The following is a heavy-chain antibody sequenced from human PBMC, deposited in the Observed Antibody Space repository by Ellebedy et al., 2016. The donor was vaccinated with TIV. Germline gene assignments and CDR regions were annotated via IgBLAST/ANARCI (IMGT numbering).Heavy chain of an antibody. CDR2: INSDGSST. CDR3: ARDRAEWLRSDY. CDR1: GFTFSSYW. J-gene: IGHJ4*02. V-gene: IGHV3-74*01. Sequence: GESLKISCAASGFTFSSYWMHWVRQAPGKGLVWVSRINSDGSSTSYADSVKGRFTISRDNAKNSLYLQMNSLRAEDTAVYYCARDRAEWLRSDYWGQGTLVTVSS. D-gene: IGHD5-12*01.